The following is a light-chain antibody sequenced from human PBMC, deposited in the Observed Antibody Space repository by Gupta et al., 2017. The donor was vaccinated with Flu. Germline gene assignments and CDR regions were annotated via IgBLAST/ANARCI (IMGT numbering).Light chain of an antibody. J-gene: IGKJ2*01. CDR2: GAS. V-gene: IGKV3-15*01. CDR1: QSVSSN. Sequence: VERATLSCRASQSVSSNLAWYQQKPGQAPRLLIYGASTRATGIPARFSGSGSGTEFTLTISSLQSEDFAVYYCQQYNNWPYTFGQGTKLEIK. CDR3: QQYNNWPYT.